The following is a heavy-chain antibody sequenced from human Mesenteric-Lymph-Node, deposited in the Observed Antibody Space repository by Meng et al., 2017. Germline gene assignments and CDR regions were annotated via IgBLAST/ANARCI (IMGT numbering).Heavy chain of an antibody. V-gene: IGHV3-23*01. J-gene: IGHJ4*02. CDR3: AKDPSATYLFDY. D-gene: IGHD2-8*01. Sequence: GESLKISCAASGFTFSAYAMSWVRQAPGKGLEWVSTITGGGGSTYYADSVKGRFTISRDNSKNTLFLQMNSLRAEDTALYFCAKDPSATYLFDYWGQGTPVTGSS. CDR1: GFTFSAYA. CDR2: ITGGGGST.